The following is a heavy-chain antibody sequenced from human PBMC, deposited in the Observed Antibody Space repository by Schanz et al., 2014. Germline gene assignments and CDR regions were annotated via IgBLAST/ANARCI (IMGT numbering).Heavy chain of an antibody. CDR1: GHPFPSSY. J-gene: IGHJ6*02. CDR2: INPNSGGT. Sequence: QVQLVQSGAEVKKPGASVKVSCKASGHPFPSSYIPFFLHSPFQGLEWMGRINPNSGGTNYAENFQGRVTMTRDTSTSTVYMELSRLTSDDTALYYCARDGHSSIWDSYYFYGLDVWGQGTTVTVSS. V-gene: IGHV1-2*06. D-gene: IGHD6-13*01. CDR3: ARDGHSSIWDSYYFYGLDV.